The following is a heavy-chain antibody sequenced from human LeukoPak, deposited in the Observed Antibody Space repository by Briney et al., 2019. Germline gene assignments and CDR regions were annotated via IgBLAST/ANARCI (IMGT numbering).Heavy chain of an antibody. CDR2: INHSGST. CDR1: GGSFSGYY. Sequence: PSETLSLTCAVYGGSFSGYYWSWIRQPPGKGLEWIGEINHSGSTNYNPSLKSRVTIFVDTSKNQFSLKLSSVTAADTAVYYCARASAAGTHLDYWGQGTLVTVSS. V-gene: IGHV4-34*09. CDR3: ARASAAGTHLDY. D-gene: IGHD6-13*01. J-gene: IGHJ4*02.